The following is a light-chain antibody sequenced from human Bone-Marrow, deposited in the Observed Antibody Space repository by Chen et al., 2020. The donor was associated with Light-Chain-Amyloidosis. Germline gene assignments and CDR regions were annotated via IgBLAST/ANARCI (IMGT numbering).Light chain of an antibody. CDR2: GSF. Sequence: EIVLTQSPGILSLSPGEGANLSCRASQTISSNYLTWYQQKFGQAPSLLIYGSFSSATGIPDRFTGSGSGTDFTLTINRLEPEDFAMDYCQQYGTSPLTFGGGTKVEIK. J-gene: IGKJ4*01. CDR1: QTISSNY. V-gene: IGKV3-20*01. CDR3: QQYGTSPLT.